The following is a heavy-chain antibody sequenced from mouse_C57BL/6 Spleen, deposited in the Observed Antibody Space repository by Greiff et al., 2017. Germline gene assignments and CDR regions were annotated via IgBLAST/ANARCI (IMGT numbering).Heavy chain of an antibody. J-gene: IGHJ4*01. CDR2: INPNNGGT. D-gene: IGHD3-2*02. Sequence: VQLQQSGPELVKPGASVKIPCKASGYTFTDYNMDWVKQSHGKSLEWIGDINPNNGGTIYNQKFKGKATLTVDKSSSTAYMELRSLTSEDTAVYYCARSAQDTDYAMDYWGQGTSVTVSS. CDR1: GYTFTDYN. CDR3: ARSAQDTDYAMDY. V-gene: IGHV1-18*01.